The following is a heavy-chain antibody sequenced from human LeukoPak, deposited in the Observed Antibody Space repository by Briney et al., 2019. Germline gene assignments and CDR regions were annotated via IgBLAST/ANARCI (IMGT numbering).Heavy chain of an antibody. Sequence: GGSLRLSCAASGFTFSNYAMHWVCQAPGKGLEWVAVISFDATKEYFGKSVKGRFTISRDNSKATLYLQMHRLRIEDTALYFCARFKVGTNTTQKNAFDIWGRGTAVAVSS. J-gene: IGHJ3*02. V-gene: IGHV3-30*01. CDR3: ARFKVGTNTTQKNAFDI. D-gene: IGHD1-1*01. CDR1: GFTFSNYA. CDR2: ISFDATKE.